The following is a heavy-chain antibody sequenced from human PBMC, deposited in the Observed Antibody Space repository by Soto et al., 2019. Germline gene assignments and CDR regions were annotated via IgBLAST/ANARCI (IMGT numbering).Heavy chain of an antibody. Sequence: XGSLRLSCAASGVTLNSYGMHWVRQGPGNGLEWVAFISYDSTKTYYADSVKGRFTISRDNSNSALYVQMNSLTGEDTAVYYCARTRSAWSDFHYYSLDVWGQGPTVTVSS. CDR2: ISYDSTKT. J-gene: IGHJ6*02. V-gene: IGHV3-30*03. CDR3: ARTRSAWSDFHYYSLDV. CDR1: GVTLNSYG. D-gene: IGHD1-26*01.